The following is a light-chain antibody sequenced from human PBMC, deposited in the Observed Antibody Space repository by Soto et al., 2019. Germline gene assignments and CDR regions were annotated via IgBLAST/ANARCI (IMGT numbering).Light chain of an antibody. J-gene: IGKJ2*01. CDR2: KAS. V-gene: IGKV1-5*03. CDR3: QQYNSYPYT. CDR1: QSISSW. Sequence: DIQLTQSPPTLSASVGDSVTITCRASQSISSWLAWYQQKPGKAPKLLIYKASSLESGVPSRFRGSGSGTEFTPTISRLQPEDFETYYCQQYNSYPYTFGQGTKV.